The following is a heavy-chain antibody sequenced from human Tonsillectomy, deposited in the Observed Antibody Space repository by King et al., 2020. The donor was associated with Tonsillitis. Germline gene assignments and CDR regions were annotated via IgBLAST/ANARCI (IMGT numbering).Heavy chain of an antibody. D-gene: IGHD4-17*01. CDR2: IYHRESA. Sequence: LQLQESGSGLVKPSETLSLTCAVSGGSISSGGYSWSWIRQPPGKGLEWIGYIYHRESAYSNPSLKSRVTISVDRSKNQLSLKLSSVTAADTAVYYCARAAGDYGRDVGGQGTT. V-gene: IGHV4-30-2*01. CDR3: ARAAGDYGRDV. J-gene: IGHJ6*02. CDR1: GGSISSGGYS.